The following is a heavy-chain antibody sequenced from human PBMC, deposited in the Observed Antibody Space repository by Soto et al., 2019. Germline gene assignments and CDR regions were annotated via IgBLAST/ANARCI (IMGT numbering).Heavy chain of an antibody. Sequence: EVQLLESGGGLVQPGGSLRLSCEASGFTFSSYAMSWVRQAPGKGLEWVSDISGSGGSTYYADSVKGWFTISRDNSKNTRNLQMNSLRAEDTAVYYCARHTDIVVVVAAAVTTVWFDYWGQGTMVTVSS. CDR2: ISGSGGST. D-gene: IGHD2-15*01. J-gene: IGHJ4*02. CDR1: GFTFSSYA. CDR3: ARHTDIVVVVAAAVTTVWFDY. V-gene: IGHV3-23*01.